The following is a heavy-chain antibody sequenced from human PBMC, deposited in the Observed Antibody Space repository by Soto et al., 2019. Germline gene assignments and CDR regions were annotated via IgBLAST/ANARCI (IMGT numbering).Heavy chain of an antibody. Sequence: ASVKVSCKVSGYTLTELSMHWLRQAPGKGLEWMGGFDPEDGETIYAQKFQGRVTMTEDTSTDTAYMELSSLRSEDTAVYYCAPSLLSNYYGSGSPRGFDYWGQGTLVTVSS. D-gene: IGHD3-10*01. CDR2: FDPEDGET. J-gene: IGHJ4*02. V-gene: IGHV1-24*01. CDR3: APSLLSNYYGSGSPRGFDY. CDR1: GYTLTELS.